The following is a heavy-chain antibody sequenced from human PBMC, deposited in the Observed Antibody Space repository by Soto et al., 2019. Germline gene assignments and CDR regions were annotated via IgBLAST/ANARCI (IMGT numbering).Heavy chain of an antibody. D-gene: IGHD2-15*01. CDR3: ARPPVGYCSGGSCSGAPFDY. CDR1: GFTFSSYV. V-gene: IGHV3-30-3*01. J-gene: IGHJ4*02. Sequence: VGSLRLSCAASGFTFSSYVMRWVRQAPGKGLEWVAVISYDGSNKYYADSVKGRFTISRDNSKNTLYLQMNSLRAEDTAVYYCARPPVGYCSGGSCSGAPFDYWGQGTLVTVSS. CDR2: ISYDGSNK.